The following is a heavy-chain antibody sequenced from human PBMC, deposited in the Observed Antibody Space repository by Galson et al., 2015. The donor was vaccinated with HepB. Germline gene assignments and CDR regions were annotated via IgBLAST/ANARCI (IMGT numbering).Heavy chain of an antibody. CDR2: IDPSDSYT. D-gene: IGHD2-2*01. J-gene: IGHJ6*02. V-gene: IGHV5-10-1*01. CDR3: VRQWVVVVPAAIEYYYGMDV. CDR1: GYSFTSYW. Sequence: QSGAEVKKPGESLRISCKGSGYSFTSYWISWVRQMPGKGLGWMGRIDPSDSYTNYSPSFQGHVTISADKSISTAYLQWSSLKASDTAMYYCVRQWVVVVPAAIEYYYGMDVWGQGTTVTVSS.